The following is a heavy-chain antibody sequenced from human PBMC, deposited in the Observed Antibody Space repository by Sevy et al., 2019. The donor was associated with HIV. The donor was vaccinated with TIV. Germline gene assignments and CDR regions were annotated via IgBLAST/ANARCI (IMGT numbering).Heavy chain of an antibody. CDR2: INWRGDSK. J-gene: IGHJ4*02. V-gene: IGHV3-20*04. D-gene: IGHD3-10*02. CDR3: PRAMFKSNPLNFDY. CDR1: GFKFDDHA. Sequence: GGSLRLSCITSGFKFDDHAFSWVRQAPGKGLEWVSDINWRGDSKTYADSVKGRFTISRDNAKNSLDLQMNSLRVEDTALYYCPRAMFKSNPLNFDYWGQGALVTVSS.